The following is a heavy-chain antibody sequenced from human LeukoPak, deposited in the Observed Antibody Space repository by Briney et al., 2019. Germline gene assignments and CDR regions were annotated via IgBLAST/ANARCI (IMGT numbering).Heavy chain of an antibody. J-gene: IGHJ4*02. CDR3: ARESRNGDYALDY. V-gene: IGHV3-53*01. Sequence: GGSLRLSCAASGFTVSSNYMSWVRQAPGKGLEWVSVIYSGGSTYYADSVKGRFTISRDNSKNTLYLQMNSLRAEDTAVYYCARESRNGDYALDYWGQGTLVTVSS. D-gene: IGHD4-17*01. CDR2: IYSGGST. CDR1: GFTVSSNY.